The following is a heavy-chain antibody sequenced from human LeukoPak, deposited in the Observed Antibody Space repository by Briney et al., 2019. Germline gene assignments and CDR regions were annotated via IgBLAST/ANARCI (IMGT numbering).Heavy chain of an antibody. V-gene: IGHV3-30*18. Sequence: GGSLRLSCAASGFSFSSYGMHWVRQAPGKGLEWVAVISYDGSNKYYADSVKGRFTISRDNSKNTLYLQMNSLRAEDTAVYYCAKVRGVITYFDYWGQGTLVTVSS. D-gene: IGHD3-10*01. CDR1: GFSFSSYG. J-gene: IGHJ4*02. CDR3: AKVRGVITYFDY. CDR2: ISYDGSNK.